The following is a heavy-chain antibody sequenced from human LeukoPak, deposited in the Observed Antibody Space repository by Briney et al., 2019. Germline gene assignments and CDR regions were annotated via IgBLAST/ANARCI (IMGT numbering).Heavy chain of an antibody. CDR2: ISWNSGSI. D-gene: IGHD1-26*01. V-gene: IGHV3-9*01. CDR1: GFTFDDYA. CDR3: ANHLLTYGGG. Sequence: GRSLRLSCAASGFTFDDYAMPWVRQAPGKGLEWVSGISWNSGSIGYADSVKGRFTISRDNSKNTLYLQMNSLRAEDTAVYYCANHLLTYGGGWGRGTLVTVSS. J-gene: IGHJ4*02.